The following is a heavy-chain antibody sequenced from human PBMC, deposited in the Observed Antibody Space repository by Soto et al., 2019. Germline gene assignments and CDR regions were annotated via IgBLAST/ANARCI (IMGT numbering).Heavy chain of an antibody. V-gene: IGHV4-39*01. CDR2: IYYSGST. CDR3: ARLLKHSVGLH. D-gene: IGHD1-26*01. CDR1: GGSISSSSYY. J-gene: IGHJ4*02. Sequence: QLQLQESGPGLVKPSETLSLTCTVSGGSISSSSYYWGWIRQPPGKGLEWIGSIYYSGSTYYNPSLKSRVTIPVDAANNQFSLKLSSVTAADTAVYYCARLLKHSVGLHWGQGTLVTVSS.